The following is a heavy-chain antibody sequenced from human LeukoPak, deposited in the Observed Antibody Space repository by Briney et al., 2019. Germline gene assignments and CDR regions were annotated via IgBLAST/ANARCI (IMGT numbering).Heavy chain of an antibody. D-gene: IGHD6-6*01. Sequence: LEPLSLPCGVYGGPYNVYYWIWMPHPPGKGVECIDYVYNTGSTNYTPSVKSRVTMFEDKTKNQFSMRLYSVTVAGTAVYYCARHFAYSSSSYFDYWGQGSLVTVSS. J-gene: IGHJ4*02. CDR1: GGPYNVYY. CDR3: ARHFAYSSSSYFDY. CDR2: VYNTGST. V-gene: IGHV4-59*08.